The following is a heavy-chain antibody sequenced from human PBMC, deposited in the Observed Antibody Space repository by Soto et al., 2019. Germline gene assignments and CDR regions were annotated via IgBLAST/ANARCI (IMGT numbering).Heavy chain of an antibody. J-gene: IGHJ4*02. CDR1: GFTFRSYA. CDR2: ISSTSTYT. D-gene: IGHD1-26*01. Sequence: PGWSLRLSCAASGFTFRSYAMNWVRQTQEKGLEWVSSISSTSTYTHYADSVKGRFTISRDNANNSLFLQMNSLRAEDTAIYYCARDLARPGNYWGQGALVTDS. CDR3: ARDLARPGNY. V-gene: IGHV3-21*01.